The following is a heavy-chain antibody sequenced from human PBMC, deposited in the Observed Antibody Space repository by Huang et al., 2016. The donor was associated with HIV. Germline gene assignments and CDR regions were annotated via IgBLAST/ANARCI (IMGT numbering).Heavy chain of an antibody. Sequence: LQESGPGLVGPSETLSLTCAVSGDSINSNTFYWGWIRRPPGKALDWIGSLYYGGTTYYNPARKRRARIAVDASKNRIFLHLRSVTAADTGVYYCARTGVAVSDDPEYFQHWGQGALVTIS. V-gene: IGHV4-39*02. CDR2: LYYGGTT. CDR1: GDSINSNTFY. D-gene: IGHD3-3*01. CDR3: ARTGVAVSDDPEYFQH. J-gene: IGHJ1*01.